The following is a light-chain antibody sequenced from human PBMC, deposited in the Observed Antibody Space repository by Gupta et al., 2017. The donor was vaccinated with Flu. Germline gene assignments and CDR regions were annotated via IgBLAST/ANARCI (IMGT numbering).Light chain of an antibody. CDR1: RSVSSH. CDR3: QQRSSWPQT. Sequence: PATLSLSPGERATLSCMTSRSVSSHLAWYQQKPGQAPRLLIYDASNRATGIPARISGSGSGTDFTLTISSLEPEDFAVYYCQQRSSWPQTFGQGTKVEIK. J-gene: IGKJ1*01. CDR2: DAS. V-gene: IGKV3-11*01.